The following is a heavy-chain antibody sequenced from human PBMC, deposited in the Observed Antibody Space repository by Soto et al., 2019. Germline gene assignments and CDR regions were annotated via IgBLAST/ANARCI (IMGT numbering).Heavy chain of an antibody. CDR3: ARGSTHYDRGGYHRDFDL. CDR2: MHYSGTT. CDR1: GGSISSNY. J-gene: IGHJ2*01. D-gene: IGHD3-22*01. Sequence: PSETLSLTCTVSGGSISSNYWSWIRQPPGGGLEWNGYMHYSGTTNYNPSLKSRVTISVDTSKDLFSLKMNSVTAADTAVYYCARGSTHYDRGGYHRDFDLWGRGTLVTVSS. V-gene: IGHV4-59*01.